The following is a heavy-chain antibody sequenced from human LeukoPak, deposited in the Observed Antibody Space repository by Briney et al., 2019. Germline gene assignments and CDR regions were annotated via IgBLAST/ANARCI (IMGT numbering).Heavy chain of an antibody. CDR2: IIPILGIA. CDR3: ARGGDVANWFDP. J-gene: IGHJ5*02. V-gene: IGHV1-69*04. D-gene: IGHD3-10*01. CDR1: GGTFSSYA. Sequence: SVKVSCKASGGTFSSYAISWVRQAPGQGLEWMGRIIPILGIANYAQKFQGRVTITADKSTSTAYMELSSLRSEDTAVYYCARGGDVANWFDPWGQGTLVTVSS.